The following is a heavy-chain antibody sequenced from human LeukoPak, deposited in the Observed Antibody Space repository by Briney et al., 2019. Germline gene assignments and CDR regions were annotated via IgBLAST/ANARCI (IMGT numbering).Heavy chain of an antibody. Sequence: SETLSLTCTVSGGSISSYYWSWIRQPPGKGLEWIGYIYYSGSTNYNPSLKSRVTISVDTSKNQFSLKLSSVTAADTAVYYCARGILFSSSSGIFGYWGQGTLVTVSS. J-gene: IGHJ4*02. CDR1: GGSISSYY. CDR2: IYYSGST. V-gene: IGHV4-59*12. D-gene: IGHD6-6*01. CDR3: ARGILFSSSSGIFGY.